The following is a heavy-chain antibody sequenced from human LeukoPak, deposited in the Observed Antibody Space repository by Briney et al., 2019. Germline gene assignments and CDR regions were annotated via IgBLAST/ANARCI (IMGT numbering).Heavy chain of an antibody. CDR3: ARDQWGTRLD. Sequence: PGGSLRLSCAAPGFTISSYEMDWVRQAPGKGLEWVSHISVNGETKNYAESVKGRFTISRDNAKNSLYLQMNSLRAEDTAVYYCARDQWGTRLDWGQGTLVTVSS. CDR2: ISVNGETK. J-gene: IGHJ4*02. V-gene: IGHV3-48*03. D-gene: IGHD1-1*01. CDR1: GFTISSYE.